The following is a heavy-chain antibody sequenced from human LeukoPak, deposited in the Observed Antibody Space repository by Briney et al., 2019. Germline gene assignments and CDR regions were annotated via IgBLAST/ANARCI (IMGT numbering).Heavy chain of an antibody. CDR3: ARDVGLRAPGLSEYNWFDP. V-gene: IGHV4-30-2*01. Sequence: TSETLSLTCTVSGGSISSGGYYWSWIRQPPGKGLEWIGYIYHSGSTYYNPSLKSRVTISVDRSKNQFSLKLSSVTAADTAVYYCARDVGLRAPGLSEYNWFDPWGQGTLVTVSS. CDR2: IYHSGST. CDR1: GGSISSGGYY. J-gene: IGHJ5*02. D-gene: IGHD3-16*02.